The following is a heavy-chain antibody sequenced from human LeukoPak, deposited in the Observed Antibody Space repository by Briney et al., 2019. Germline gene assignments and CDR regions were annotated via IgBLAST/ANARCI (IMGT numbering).Heavy chain of an antibody. J-gene: IGHJ4*02. CDR3: ARGLGGTPGY. CDR2: IIPIFGTA. D-gene: IGHD3-16*01. Sequence: SVKVSCKASGGTVSRYPISWVRQAPGQGLEWMGGIIPIFGTANYAQKFQGRVTITADESTSTAYMELSSLRSEDTAVYYCARGLGGTPGYWGQGTLVTVSS. CDR1: GGTVSRYP. V-gene: IGHV1-69*01.